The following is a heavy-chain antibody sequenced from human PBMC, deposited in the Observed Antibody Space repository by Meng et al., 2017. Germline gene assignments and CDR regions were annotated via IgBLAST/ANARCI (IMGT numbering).Heavy chain of an antibody. V-gene: IGHV1-24*01. Sequence: ASVKVSCKVSGYTLTELSMHWVRQAPGKGLEWMGGFDPEDGETIYAQKFQGRVTMTEDTSTDTAYMELSSLRSEDTAVYHCATDPNFMVRGVNDAFDIWGQGTMVTVSS. CDR1: GYTLTELS. CDR2: FDPEDGET. J-gene: IGHJ3*02. D-gene: IGHD3-10*01. CDR3: ATDPNFMVRGVNDAFDI.